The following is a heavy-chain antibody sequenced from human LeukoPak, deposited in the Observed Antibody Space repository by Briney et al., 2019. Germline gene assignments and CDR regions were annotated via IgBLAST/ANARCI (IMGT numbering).Heavy chain of an antibody. J-gene: IGHJ4*02. Sequence: SETLSLTCAVYGGSFSGYYWSWIRQPPGKGLEWIGEINHSGSTNYNPSLKGRVTISVDTSKNQFSLKLSSVTAADTAVYYCARGLTYYYDSSGYPDYFDYWGQGTLVTVSS. D-gene: IGHD3-22*01. CDR3: ARGLTYYYDSSGYPDYFDY. CDR1: GGSFSGYY. V-gene: IGHV4-34*01. CDR2: INHSGST.